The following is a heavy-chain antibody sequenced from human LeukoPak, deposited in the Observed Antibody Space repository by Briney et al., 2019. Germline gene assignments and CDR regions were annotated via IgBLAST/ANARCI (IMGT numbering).Heavy chain of an antibody. CDR1: GFTFSSHS. J-gene: IGHJ4*02. D-gene: IGHD5-24*01. V-gene: IGHV3-23*01. Sequence: GGSLRLSCAASGFTFSSHSLSWVRQAPGKGLEWVSSIGISGNTYYADSVKGRFTISRDNSKDTLFLQLNSLRVKDTAVYYCASEIRPNDYWGQGTLVTVSS. CDR2: IGISGNT. CDR3: ASEIRPNDY.